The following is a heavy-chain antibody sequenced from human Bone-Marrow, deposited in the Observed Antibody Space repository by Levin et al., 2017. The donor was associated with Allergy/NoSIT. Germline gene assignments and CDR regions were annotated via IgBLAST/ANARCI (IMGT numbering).Heavy chain of an antibody. CDR1: GFTFSASW. D-gene: IGHD3-10*01. Sequence: GGSLRLSCAGSGFTFSASWMNWVRQAPGKGLEWVDQIKEHGREIYHMDSVKGRFTISRDDAKNSFYLQMDSLRAEDTAVYYCATDRGRYWGQGTLVTVSS. CDR3: ATDRGRY. V-gene: IGHV3-7*01. CDR2: IKEHGREI. J-gene: IGHJ4*02.